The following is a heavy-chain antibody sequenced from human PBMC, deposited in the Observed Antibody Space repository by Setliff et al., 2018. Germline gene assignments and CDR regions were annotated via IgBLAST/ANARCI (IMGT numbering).Heavy chain of an antibody. CDR3: ATGQHSGSWTLDQ. CDR1: GGTFSTYG. D-gene: IGHD6-13*01. Sequence: SVKVSCKASGGTFSTYGITWVRQAPGQGLEWVGGIMPIFGTTNYARKFQGRVTITRDTSASTAHMELSSLRSDDTAVYYCATGQHSGSWTLDQWGQGTLVTVSS. J-gene: IGHJ4*02. CDR2: IMPIFGTT. V-gene: IGHV1-69*05.